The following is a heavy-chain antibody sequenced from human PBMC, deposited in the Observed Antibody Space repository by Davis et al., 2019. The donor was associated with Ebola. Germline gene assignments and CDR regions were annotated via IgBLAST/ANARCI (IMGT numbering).Heavy chain of an antibody. Sequence: AASVKVSCKASGYTFTSYGISWVRQAPGQGLEWMGWVSAYNGNTNYAQKHQGRVTMTTDTSTSTAYMELRSLRSDDTAVYYCARDLVVVAADIFDYWGQGTLVTVSS. J-gene: IGHJ4*02. CDR1: GYTFTSYG. CDR2: VSAYNGNT. V-gene: IGHV1-18*01. D-gene: IGHD2-15*01. CDR3: ARDLVVVAADIFDY.